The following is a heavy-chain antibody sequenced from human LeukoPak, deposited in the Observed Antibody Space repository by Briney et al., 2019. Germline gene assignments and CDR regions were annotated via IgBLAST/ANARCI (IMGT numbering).Heavy chain of an antibody. CDR2: ISYDGSNK. J-gene: IGHJ4*02. CDR1: GFTFSGYA. V-gene: IGHV3-30-3*01. CDR3: ARDRVRYCSSTSCYIFDDY. Sequence: PGGSLRLSCAASGFTFSGYAMHWVRQAPGKGLEWVAVISYDGSNKYYADSVKGRFTISRDNSKNTLYLQMNSLRAEDTAVYYCARDRVRYCSSTSCYIFDDYWGQGTLVTVSS. D-gene: IGHD2-2*02.